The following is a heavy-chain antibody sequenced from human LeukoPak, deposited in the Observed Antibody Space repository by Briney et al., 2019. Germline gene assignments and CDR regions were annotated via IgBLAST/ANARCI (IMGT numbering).Heavy chain of an antibody. CDR1: GYTFTSYY. Sequence: ASVKVSCKASGYTFTSYYMHWVRQAPGQGLEWMGIINPSGGSTSYAQKFQGRVAMTRDMSTSTVYMELSSLRSEDTAVYYCAREGGGGYSSSWFLIDYWGQGTLVTVSS. CDR3: AREGGGGYSSSWFLIDY. V-gene: IGHV1-46*01. D-gene: IGHD6-13*01. CDR2: INPSGGST. J-gene: IGHJ4*02.